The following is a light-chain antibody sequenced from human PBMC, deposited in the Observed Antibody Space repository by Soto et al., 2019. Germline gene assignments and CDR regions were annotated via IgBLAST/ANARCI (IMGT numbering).Light chain of an antibody. CDR3: QSYDSSLSGYV. CDR1: SSNIGAHYD. CDR2: GNS. V-gene: IGLV1-40*01. Sequence: QSVLTQPPSVSGAPGQRVTISCTGSSSNIGAHYDVHWYQQLPGTAPKLLIYGNSNRPSGVPDRFSGSKSGTSASLAITGLQAEDEADYYCQSYDSSLSGYVFGGGTKVTVL. J-gene: IGLJ1*01.